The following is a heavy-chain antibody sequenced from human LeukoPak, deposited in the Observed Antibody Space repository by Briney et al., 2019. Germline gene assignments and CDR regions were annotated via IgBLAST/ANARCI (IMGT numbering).Heavy chain of an antibody. D-gene: IGHD5-24*01. J-gene: IGHJ5*02. CDR2: IYSGGST. CDR3: ARDNSVRDEAWWFNP. Sequence: GGSLRLSCAASGFTVSSNYIWVRQAPGKGLEWVSVIYSGGSTYYADSVKGRFTISRDNAKNSLYLQMNSLRAEDTAVYYCARDNSVRDEAWWFNPWGQGTLVTVSS. CDR1: GFTVSSNY. V-gene: IGHV3-53*01.